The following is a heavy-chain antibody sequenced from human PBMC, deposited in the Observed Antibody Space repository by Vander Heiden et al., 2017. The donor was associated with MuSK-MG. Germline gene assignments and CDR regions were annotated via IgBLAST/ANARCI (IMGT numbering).Heavy chain of an antibody. V-gene: IGHV3-23*01. J-gene: IGHJ4*02. Sequence: VQLSESGGRMARSQRSLILCRPAPAVAMSSYAMGWVRQAPGKGREWVSAISGSGGSTYYADSVKGRFTISRDNSKNTLYLQMNSLRAEDTAVYYCAKGSSSWYRGPIDYWGQGTLVTVSS. CDR1: AVAMSSYA. CDR2: ISGSGGST. D-gene: IGHD6-13*01. CDR3: AKGSSSWYRGPIDY.